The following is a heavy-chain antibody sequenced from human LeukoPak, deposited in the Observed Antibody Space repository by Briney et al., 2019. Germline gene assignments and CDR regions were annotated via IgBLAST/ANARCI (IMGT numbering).Heavy chain of an antibody. D-gene: IGHD3-22*01. J-gene: IGHJ4*02. CDR3: TGSGYYSV. CDR1: GLSFSSYA. Sequence: QPGGSLRLSCAASGLSFSSYAMSWVRQAPGKGLEWVSGISGSGDSTYYADSVKGRFTISRDNSKNTLFLQLNSLRAEDTAAYYCTGSGYYSVWGQGTLVTVSS. CDR2: ISGSGDST. V-gene: IGHV3-23*01.